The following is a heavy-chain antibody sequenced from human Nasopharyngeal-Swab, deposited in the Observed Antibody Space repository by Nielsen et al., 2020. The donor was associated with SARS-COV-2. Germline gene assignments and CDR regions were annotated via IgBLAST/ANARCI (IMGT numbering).Heavy chain of an antibody. CDR3: VKDLRGKYAFDI. J-gene: IGHJ3*02. V-gene: IGHV3-30*18. D-gene: IGHD3-16*01. CDR2: IAHDASNE. Sequence: GGSLRLSCAASGFTFSSFGMHWVRQAPGKGLEWVAFIAHDASNEYYGDSVKGRFSISRDSSKNTLYLQMSSLRAEDTAVYWCVKDLRGKYAFDIWGQGTMVTVSS. CDR1: GFTFSSFG.